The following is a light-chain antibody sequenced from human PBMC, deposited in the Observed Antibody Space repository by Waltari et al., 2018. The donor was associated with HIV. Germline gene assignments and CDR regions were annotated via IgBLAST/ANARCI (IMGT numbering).Light chain of an antibody. CDR3: QQYGNSPRT. Sequence: QSPGTLSLSPGESATLSCRASQLISTNHLAWYQQKPGQAPRLLISGTSSRAPGIPDRFSGRGSGTDFTLTISRLESEDFAVYYCQQYGNSPRTFGQGTKVEIK. CDR1: QLISTNH. J-gene: IGKJ1*01. CDR2: GTS. V-gene: IGKV3-20*01.